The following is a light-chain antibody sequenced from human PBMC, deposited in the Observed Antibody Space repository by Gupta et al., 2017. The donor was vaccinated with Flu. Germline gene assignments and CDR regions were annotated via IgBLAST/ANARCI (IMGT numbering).Light chain of an antibody. CDR3: SACTTRSTF. J-gene: IGLJ1*01. CDR1: SSDVGRYNC. V-gene: IGLV2-14*01. CDR2: AVS. Sequence: QSALTQPASVSGSPGQSITIPCPGTSSDVGRYNCVSWYQQHPGKAPKLMIYAVSNRPSGVSNRFSGSKSGSTASLTISGLQAEDEADYYCSACTTRSTFFGTGTRVTVL.